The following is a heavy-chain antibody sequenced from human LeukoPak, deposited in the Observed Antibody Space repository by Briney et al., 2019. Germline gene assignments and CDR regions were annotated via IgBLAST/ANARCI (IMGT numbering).Heavy chain of an antibody. CDR2: ISSSGRTV. CDR1: GSTFSDYY. Sequence: GGSLRLSCAASGSTFSDYYISWIRQAPGKGLEWISYISSSGRTVDQADSVKGRITISRDNAKNSVYLQMNSLRADDTAVYYCARGGGYDSFDYWGQGTQVTVSS. CDR3: ARGGGYDSFDY. J-gene: IGHJ4*02. V-gene: IGHV3-11*01. D-gene: IGHD5-12*01.